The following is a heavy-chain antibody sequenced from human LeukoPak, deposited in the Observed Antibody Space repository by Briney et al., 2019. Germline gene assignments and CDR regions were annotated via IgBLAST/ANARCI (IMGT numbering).Heavy chain of an antibody. CDR2: MNPNSGNT. CDR3: ARGDYDFWSGYYGNGFDP. V-gene: IGHV1-8*01. CDR1: GYTFTSYD. Sequence: ASVKVSCKASGYTFTSYDINWVRQATVQGLEWMGWMNPNSGNTGYAQKFQGRVTMTRNTSISTAYMELSSLRSEDTAVYYCARGDYDFWSGYYGNGFDPWGQGTLVTVSS. D-gene: IGHD3-3*01. J-gene: IGHJ5*02.